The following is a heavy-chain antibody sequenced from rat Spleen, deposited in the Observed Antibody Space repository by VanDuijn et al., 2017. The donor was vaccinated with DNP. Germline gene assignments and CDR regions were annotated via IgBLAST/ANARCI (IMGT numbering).Heavy chain of an antibody. J-gene: IGHJ2*01. CDR1: GFNFNDYW. V-gene: IGHV4-2*01. CDR3: TRPRDWELDY. Sequence: EVKLVESGGGLVQPGSSLKLSCAASGFNFNDYWMGWVRQAPGKGLEWIGAINKDSSTINYSPSLKDKFTISRDNAQNTLYLQMSKLGSEDTAIYYCTRPRDWELDYWGQGIMVTVSS. D-gene: IGHD5-1*01. CDR2: INKDSSTI.